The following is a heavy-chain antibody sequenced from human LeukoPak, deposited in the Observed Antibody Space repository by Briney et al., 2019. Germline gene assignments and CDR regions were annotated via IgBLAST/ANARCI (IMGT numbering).Heavy chain of an antibody. CDR2: INHSGST. D-gene: IGHD2-2*01. Sequence: PSETLSLTCAVYGGSFSDYYWSWIRQPPGKGLEWIGEINHSGSTNYNPSLKSRVTISVDTSKNQFSLKLSSVTAADTAMYYCARRGVPAARGWFDPWGQGTLVTVSS. J-gene: IGHJ5*02. CDR3: ARRGVPAARGWFDP. CDR1: GGSFSDYY. V-gene: IGHV4-34*01.